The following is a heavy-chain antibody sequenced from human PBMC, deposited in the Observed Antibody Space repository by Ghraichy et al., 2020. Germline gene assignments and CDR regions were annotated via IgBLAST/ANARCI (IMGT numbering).Heavy chain of an antibody. CDR2: ISGSGGST. J-gene: IGHJ3*02. Sequence: LSLTCAASGFTFSSHAMSWVRQAPGKGLEWVSGISGSGGSTYYADSVKGRFTISRDNSKNTLYLQMNSLRAEDTAIYYCAKDIVVVPAGDIFDIWGQGTMVTVSS. CDR3: AKDIVVVPAGDIFDI. CDR1: GFTFSSHA. V-gene: IGHV3-23*01. D-gene: IGHD2-2*01.